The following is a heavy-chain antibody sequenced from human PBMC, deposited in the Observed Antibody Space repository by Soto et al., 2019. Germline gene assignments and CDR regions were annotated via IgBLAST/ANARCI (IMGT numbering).Heavy chain of an antibody. D-gene: IGHD2-15*01. J-gene: IGHJ6*02. V-gene: IGHV3-43D*04. Sequence: PGGSLRLSCAASGFTFDDYAMHWVRQAPGKGLEWVSLISWDGGSTYYADSVKGRFTISRDNAKNSLYLQMNSLRAEDTAVYYCARDRGYDAHDYYYNAMDVWGQGTTVTVSS. CDR1: GFTFDDYA. CDR2: ISWDGGST. CDR3: ARDRGYDAHDYYYNAMDV.